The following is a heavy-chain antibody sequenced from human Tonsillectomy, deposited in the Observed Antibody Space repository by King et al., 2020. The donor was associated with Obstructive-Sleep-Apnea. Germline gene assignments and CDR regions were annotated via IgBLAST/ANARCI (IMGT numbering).Heavy chain of an antibody. CDR3: AREMYSSGYDITRYFDL. CDR2: INHSGST. CDR1: GGSFSAYY. J-gene: IGHJ2*01. Sequence: VQLQQWGAGLLKPSETLSLTCAVYGGSFSAYYWSWIRQPPGKGLEWIGEINHSGSTNYNPSLKSRVTISVDTSKNQFSLKLSSVTAADTAVYYCAREMYSSGYDITRYFDLWGRGTLVTVSS. D-gene: IGHD3-22*01. V-gene: IGHV4-34*01.